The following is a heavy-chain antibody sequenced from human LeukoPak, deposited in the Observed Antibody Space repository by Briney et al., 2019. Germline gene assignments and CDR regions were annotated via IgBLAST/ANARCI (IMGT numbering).Heavy chain of an antibody. J-gene: IGHJ4*02. CDR3: AKGTQRTTVTIFDH. Sequence: GGSLRLSCAASGFTFSNYAMSWVRQAPGKGLVWVSNISGSGRGGATYYADSVKGRFTISRDNSKNTLYLQMNSLRAEDTAVYYCAKGTQRTTVTIFDHWGQGTLVTVSS. D-gene: IGHD4-17*01. V-gene: IGHV3-23*01. CDR2: ISGSGRGGAT. CDR1: GFTFSNYA.